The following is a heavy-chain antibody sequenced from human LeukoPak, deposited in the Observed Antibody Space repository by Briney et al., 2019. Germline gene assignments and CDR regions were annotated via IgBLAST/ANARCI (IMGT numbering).Heavy chain of an antibody. CDR1: GFTFGSYA. CDR3: VRDRMVRGVTVPFDY. J-gene: IGHJ4*02. CDR2: VSGGGGTT. Sequence: GGSLRLSCAASGFTFGSYAMSWVRQAPGKGLEWVSTVSGGGGTTYYADSVKGRFTISRDNSQNTLSLQMNSLRVEDTAVYYCVRDRMVRGVTVPFDYWGQGTLVTVSS. D-gene: IGHD3-10*01. V-gene: IGHV3-23*01.